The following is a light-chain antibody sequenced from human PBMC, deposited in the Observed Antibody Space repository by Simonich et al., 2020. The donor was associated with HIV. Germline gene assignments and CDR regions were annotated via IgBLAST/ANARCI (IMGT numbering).Light chain of an antibody. V-gene: IGLV2-11*01. J-gene: IGLJ3*02. CDR1: SSDVGGYNY. Sequence: QSALTQPRSVSGSPGQSVTISCTGTSSDVGGYNYVSWYQQHPDKAPKLLLYEVNKRPAGVPDRFSGSKSGNTASLTISGLQSEDEADYYCCSYAGSYTWLFGGGTKLTVL. CDR3: CSYAGSYTWL. CDR2: EVN.